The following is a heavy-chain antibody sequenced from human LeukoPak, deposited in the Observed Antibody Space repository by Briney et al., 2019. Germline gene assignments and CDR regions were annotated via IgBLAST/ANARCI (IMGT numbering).Heavy chain of an antibody. J-gene: IGHJ4*02. CDR1: GYTFTGYY. CDR3: ARDRWGSGYDPSYFDY. Sequence: ASVKVSCKASGYTFTGYYMHWVRQAPGQGLEWMGWINPNSGGTNYAQKFQGRVTMTWDTSISTAYMELSRLRSDDTAVYYCARDRWGSGYDPSYFDYWGQGTLVTVSS. CDR2: INPNSGGT. V-gene: IGHV1-2*02. D-gene: IGHD5-12*01.